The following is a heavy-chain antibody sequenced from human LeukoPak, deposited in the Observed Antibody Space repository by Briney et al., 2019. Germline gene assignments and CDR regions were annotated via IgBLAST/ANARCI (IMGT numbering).Heavy chain of an antibody. J-gene: IGHJ4*02. Sequence: GGSLRLSCAVSGITLSNYGMSWVRQAPGKGLEWVAGLSGSSGGTNYADSVQGRFTISRDNPKNTLYLQMNSLRAEDTAVYFCAKRGVVIRVFLVGFHKEAYYFDSWGQGALVTVSS. V-gene: IGHV3-23*01. CDR3: AKRGVVIRVFLVGFHKEAYYFDS. D-gene: IGHD3-10*01. CDR2: LSGSSGGT. CDR1: GITLSNYG.